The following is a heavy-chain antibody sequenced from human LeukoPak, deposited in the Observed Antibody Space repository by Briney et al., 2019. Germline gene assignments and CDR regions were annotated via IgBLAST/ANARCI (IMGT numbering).Heavy chain of an antibody. J-gene: IGHJ5*02. V-gene: IGHV4-30-4*08. CDR2: IYFGGST. CDR3: ARTDASSLFDP. CDR1: GGSISSGDYY. Sequence: PSETLSLTCTVSGGSISSGDYYWSWIRQPPGKGLEWIGYIYFGGSTYYNLSLKSRVTISGDTSKNQFSLKLRSVTAADTAVYYCARTDASSLFDPWGQGTLVTVSS. D-gene: IGHD6-13*01.